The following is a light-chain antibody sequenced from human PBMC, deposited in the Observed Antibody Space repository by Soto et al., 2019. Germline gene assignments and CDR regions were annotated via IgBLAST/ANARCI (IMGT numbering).Light chain of an antibody. J-gene: IGKJ1*01. CDR3: QQYGSSRT. CDR1: QSVSSGY. Sequence: EIVLTQSPGTLSLSPGERATLSCSASQSVSSGYLAWYQQTPGQAPSLLIYGASSRATGIPDRFSGSGSGTDFTLNISRLEHEDVVVYYCQQYGSSRTFGQGTKVEIK. V-gene: IGKV3-20*01. CDR2: GAS.